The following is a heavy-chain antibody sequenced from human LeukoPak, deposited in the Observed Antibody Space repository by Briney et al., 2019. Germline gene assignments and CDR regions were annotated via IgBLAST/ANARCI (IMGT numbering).Heavy chain of an antibody. D-gene: IGHD3-16*01. V-gene: IGHV4-59*01. CDR3: ARVMITFGGVRVGYYGMDV. J-gene: IGHJ6*02. CDR1: GGSISSYY. Sequence: SETLSLTCTVSGGSISSYYWSWIRQPPGKGLEWIGYIYYSGSTNYNPSLKSRVTISEDMSKNQFSLKLSSVTAADTAVYYCARVMITFGGVRVGYYGMDVWGQGTTVTVSS. CDR2: IYYSGST.